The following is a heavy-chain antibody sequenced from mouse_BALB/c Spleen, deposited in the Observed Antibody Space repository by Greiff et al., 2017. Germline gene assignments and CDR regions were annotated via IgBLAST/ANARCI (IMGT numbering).Heavy chain of an antibody. Sequence: VQLQQSAAELARPGASVKMSCKASGYTFTSYTMHWVKQRPGQGLEWIGYINPSSGYTEYNQKFKDKTTLTADKSSSTAYMQLSSLTSEDSAVYYCARSGNYVDYYAMDYWGQGTSVTVSS. CDR3: ARSGNYVDYYAMDY. V-gene: IGHV1-4*02. D-gene: IGHD2-1*01. CDR2: INPSSGYT. J-gene: IGHJ4*01. CDR1: GYTFTSYT.